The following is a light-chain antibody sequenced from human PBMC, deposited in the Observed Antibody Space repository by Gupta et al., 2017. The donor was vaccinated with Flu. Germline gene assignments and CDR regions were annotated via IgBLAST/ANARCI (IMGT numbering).Light chain of an antibody. V-gene: IGLV2-23*01. CDR3: CTDAGSGTYV. J-gene: IGLJ1*01. Sequence: QSALPQPASLSGSPGHSISISCTATSNDLESDYLVSWYQQHPGKAPKFLIYEGSKRPSGVSSRFSGSKSGNTASLTISGLQADDEADYYCCTDAGSGTYVFGSGTKVTVL. CDR2: EGS. CDR1: SNDLESDYL.